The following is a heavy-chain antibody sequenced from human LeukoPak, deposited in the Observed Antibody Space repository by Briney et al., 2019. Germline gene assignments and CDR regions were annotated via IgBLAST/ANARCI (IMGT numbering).Heavy chain of an antibody. CDR2: ISYDGSNK. Sequence: PGRSLRLSCAASGFTFSSYGMHWVRQAPGKGLEWVVVISYDGSNKYYADSVKGRFTISRDNSKNTLYLQMNSLRAEDTAVYYCAKGVAIAARRGPPQHWGQGTLVTVSS. CDR3: AKGVAIAARRGPPQH. V-gene: IGHV3-30*18. J-gene: IGHJ1*01. CDR1: GFTFSSYG. D-gene: IGHD6-6*01.